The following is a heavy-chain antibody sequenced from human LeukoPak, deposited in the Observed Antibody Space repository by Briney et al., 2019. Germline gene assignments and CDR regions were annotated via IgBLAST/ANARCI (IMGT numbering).Heavy chain of an antibody. CDR2: IGETGSRT. J-gene: IGHJ4*02. D-gene: IGHD3-10*01. V-gene: IGHV3-23*01. Sequence: PGGSPRLSCATSGFIFSNYAMSWVRQAPGKGLEWVSTIGETGSRTHYVDSVKGRFTISRDNSKNTLYLQMNSLRAEDTAIYYCAKESWRFDSWGQGTLVTVSS. CDR1: GFIFSNYA. CDR3: AKESWRFDS.